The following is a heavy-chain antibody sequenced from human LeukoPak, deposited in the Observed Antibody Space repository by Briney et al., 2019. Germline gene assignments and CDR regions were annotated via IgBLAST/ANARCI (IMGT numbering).Heavy chain of an antibody. CDR2: IYNSGAKI. Sequence: GGSLRLSCAVSGLTFSTYSMTWVRQGPGKGLEWVSSIYNSGAKILYADSVKGRFTISRDNSKNMLYLQMNSLRVEDTAVYYCAKDVAPDSGWDLDYWGQGTLVTVSS. J-gene: IGHJ4*02. D-gene: IGHD6-19*01. CDR3: AKDVAPDSGWDLDY. V-gene: IGHV3-23*01. CDR1: GLTFSTYS.